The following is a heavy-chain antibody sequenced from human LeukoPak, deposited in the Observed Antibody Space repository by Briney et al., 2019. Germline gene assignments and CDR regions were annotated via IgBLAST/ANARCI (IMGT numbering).Heavy chain of an antibody. Sequence: SETLSLTCIVSGASVSRASYWTWIRQPPGKGVEWIAHIYNGVNTNYNPSLKSRVTISVDTSKNQFSLRLNSVTAADTAVYYCARRRAFNSGAFDPWGQGSLVTVSS. CDR1: GASVSRASY. CDR2: IYNGVNT. V-gene: IGHV4-61*01. J-gene: IGHJ5*02. CDR3: ARRRAFNSGAFDP. D-gene: IGHD2/OR15-2a*01.